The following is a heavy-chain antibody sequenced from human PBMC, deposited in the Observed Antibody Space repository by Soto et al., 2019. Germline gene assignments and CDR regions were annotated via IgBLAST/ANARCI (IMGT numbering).Heavy chain of an antibody. CDR3: AREGAIGYCSSTSCSYDY. Sequence: QVQLVQSGAEVKKPGSSVKVSCKASGGTFSSYTISWVRQAPGQGLEWMGRIIPILGIANYAQKFQGRVTITADKSTSTAYMELSSLRSEDTAVYYCAREGAIGYCSSTSCSYDYRGQGTLVTVSS. J-gene: IGHJ4*02. CDR2: IIPILGIA. CDR1: GGTFSSYT. V-gene: IGHV1-69*08. D-gene: IGHD2-2*01.